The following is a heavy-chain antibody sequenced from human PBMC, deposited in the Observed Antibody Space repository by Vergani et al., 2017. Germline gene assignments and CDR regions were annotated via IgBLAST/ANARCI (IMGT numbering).Heavy chain of an antibody. Sequence: QVQLQESGPGLVKPSETLSLTCTVSGGSISSYYWSWIRQPPGKGLEWIGYIYYSGSTNYNPSLKSRVTISVDTSKNQFSLKLSSVTAADTAVYYCARGSSLSQTGYFDLWGRGTLVTVSS. CDR1: GGSISSYY. CDR2: IYYSGST. J-gene: IGHJ2*01. CDR3: ARGSSLSQTGYFDL. V-gene: IGHV4-59*08. D-gene: IGHD6-6*01.